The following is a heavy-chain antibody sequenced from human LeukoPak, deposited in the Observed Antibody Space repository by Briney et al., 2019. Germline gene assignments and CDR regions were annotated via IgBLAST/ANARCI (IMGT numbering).Heavy chain of an antibody. CDR1: GFTVSSNY. CDR3: ARGSRDRDCYYGMDV. D-gene: IGHD2-15*01. V-gene: IGHV3-66*01. CDR2: IYSGGST. J-gene: IGHJ6*02. Sequence: GGCLRLSCAASGFTVSSNYTSWVRHAPGEGLERVSVIYSGGSTYYADSAKGRFTISRDTSKNTLYLQMNSLRAEDTAVYYCARGSRDRDCYYGMDVWGQGATVTVSS.